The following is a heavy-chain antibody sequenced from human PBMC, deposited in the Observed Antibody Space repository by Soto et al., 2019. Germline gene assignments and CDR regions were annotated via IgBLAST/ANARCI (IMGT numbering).Heavy chain of an antibody. CDR2: INPSGGST. CDR3: ARQIGPIADDAFDI. J-gene: IGHJ3*02. CDR1: GYTFTSYY. D-gene: IGHD6-13*01. Sequence: ASVKVSCKASGYTFTSYYMHWVRQAPGQGLEWMGIINPSGGSTSYAQKFKDRVTMTRDTSTITAYMELSSLRSEDTAVYYCARQIGPIADDAFDIWGQGTMVTVSS. V-gene: IGHV1-46*01.